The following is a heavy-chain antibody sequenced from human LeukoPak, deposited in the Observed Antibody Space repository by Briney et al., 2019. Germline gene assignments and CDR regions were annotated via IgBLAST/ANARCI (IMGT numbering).Heavy chain of an antibody. CDR1: GFTFDDYA. J-gene: IGHJ4*02. V-gene: IGHV3-9*01. CDR3: ARWDHGDYVDY. Sequence: GGSLRLSCAASGFTFDDYAMYWVRQAPGKGLEWVSGISWNSVGIGYADSVRGRFTISRDNAKNSLYLQMNSLRAEDTAVYYCARWDHGDYVDYWGQGTLVTVSS. D-gene: IGHD4-17*01. CDR2: ISWNSVGI.